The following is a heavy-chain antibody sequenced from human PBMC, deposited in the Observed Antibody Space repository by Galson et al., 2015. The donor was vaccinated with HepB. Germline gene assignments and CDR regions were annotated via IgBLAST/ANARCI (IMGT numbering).Heavy chain of an antibody. Sequence: SLRLSCAFSGFIFSDYELNWVRRAPGKGLEWVSDIRSSGSAMFHADSVKGRFTISRDNAKNSLYLQMNSLRGEDTAVYYCARARIEAAGTGAFDVWGQGAMVTVSS. CDR2: IRSSGSAM. J-gene: IGHJ3*01. D-gene: IGHD6-13*01. CDR1: GFIFSDYE. V-gene: IGHV3-48*03. CDR3: ARARIEAAGTGAFDV.